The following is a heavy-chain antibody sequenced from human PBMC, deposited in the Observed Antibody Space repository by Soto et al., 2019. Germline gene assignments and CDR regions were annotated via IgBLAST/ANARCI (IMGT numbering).Heavy chain of an antibody. CDR2: IKEDGSEK. CDR3: ARGWGYFDSSGFPYLYAMDV. V-gene: IGHV3-7*01. Sequence: QPWGPLRLSCAASGFTVSTYWMSWVRQAPGKGLEWVANIKEDGSEKYYVDSVEGRFTISRDNAKNSLYLQMTSLRAEDTALYYCARGWGYFDSSGFPYLYAMDVWGQGTTVTVSS. CDR1: GFTVSTYW. J-gene: IGHJ6*02. D-gene: IGHD3-22*01.